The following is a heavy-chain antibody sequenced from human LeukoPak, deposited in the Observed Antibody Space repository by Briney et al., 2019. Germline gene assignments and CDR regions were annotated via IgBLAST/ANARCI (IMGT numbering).Heavy chain of an antibody. Sequence: PGGSLRLSCAGSGDSFSRHTMNWVRRAPGKGLEWISYIWSSGDYIYYADSVKGRFTISRDNSRTSLYLQMNSLRVEDTAIYYCAREYGSRARFDSWGQGTLVTVSS. J-gene: IGHJ4*02. CDR3: AREYGSRARFDS. CDR2: IWSSGDYI. D-gene: IGHD6-13*01. CDR1: GDSFSRHT. V-gene: IGHV3-21*05.